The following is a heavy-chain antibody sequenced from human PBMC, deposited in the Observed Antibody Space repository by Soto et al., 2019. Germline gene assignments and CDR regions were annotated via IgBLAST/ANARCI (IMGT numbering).Heavy chain of an antibody. CDR1: GFTFSSYA. J-gene: IGHJ5*02. Sequence: GSLRLSCAASGFTFSSYAMSWVRQAPGKGLEWVSAISGSGGSTYYADSVKGRFTISRDNSKNTLYLQMNSLRAEDTAVYYCAKDPSIVGATSWFDPWGQGTLVTVSS. CDR2: ISGSGGST. V-gene: IGHV3-23*01. CDR3: AKDPSIVGATSWFDP. D-gene: IGHD1-26*01.